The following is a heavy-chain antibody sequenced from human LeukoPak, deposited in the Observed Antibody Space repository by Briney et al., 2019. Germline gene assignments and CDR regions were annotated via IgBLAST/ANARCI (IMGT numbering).Heavy chain of an antibody. J-gene: IGHJ5*02. V-gene: IGHV4-61*02. CDR3: ARDHRYCSSTSCFRRGYNWFDP. CDR2: IYTSGST. Sequence: SETLSLTCTVSGGSISSGSYYRSWIRQPAGKGLEWIGRIYTSGSTNYNPSLKSRVTISVDTSKNQFSLKLSSVTAADTAVYYCARDHRYCSSTSCFRRGYNWFDPWGQGTLVTVSS. CDR1: GGSISSGSYY. D-gene: IGHD2-2*01.